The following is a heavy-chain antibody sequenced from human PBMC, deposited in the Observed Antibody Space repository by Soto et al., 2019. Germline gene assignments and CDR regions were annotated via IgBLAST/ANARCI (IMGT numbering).Heavy chain of an antibody. Sequence: QLQLQESGPGLVKPSETLSLTCAVSGGSISGSYYYWGWLRQSPGRGREWIGSVFYTGFTSYNPSLESRVSVSVDTSKNQFSLKVSAVTAADTAVYYCASSQKGYNWNYFDHWGQGALVTVAS. D-gene: IGHD1-20*01. CDR3: ASSQKGYNWNYFDH. CDR1: GGSISGSYYY. CDR2: VFYTGFT. J-gene: IGHJ4*02. V-gene: IGHV4-39*01.